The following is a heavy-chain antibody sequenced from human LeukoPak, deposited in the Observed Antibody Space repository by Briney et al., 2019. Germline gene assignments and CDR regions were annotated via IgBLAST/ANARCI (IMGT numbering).Heavy chain of an antibody. Sequence: PGGSLRLSRAASGFNLRAYNMNWVRQAPGKGLEWVSSISTSSSYIYYADSVKGRFTISRDNAENSLYLQMHSLRVEDTALYYCARDDNWNDKPFDFWGQGTLVTVSS. CDR3: ARDDNWNDKPFDF. D-gene: IGHD1-20*01. CDR2: ISTSSSYI. V-gene: IGHV3-21*01. CDR1: GFNLRAYN. J-gene: IGHJ4*02.